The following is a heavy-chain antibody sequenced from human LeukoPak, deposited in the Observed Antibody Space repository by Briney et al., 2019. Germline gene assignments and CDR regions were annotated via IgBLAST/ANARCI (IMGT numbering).Heavy chain of an antibody. D-gene: IGHD3-16*01. J-gene: IGHJ4*02. Sequence: SETLSLTCAVYGGSFSGYYWSWIRQPPGKGLEWIGYIYYSGSTYYNPSLKSRVTISVDTSKNQFSLKLSSVTAADTAVYYCARDGGMRILDYWGQGTLVTVSS. CDR1: GGSFSGYY. V-gene: IGHV4-34*09. CDR2: IYYSGST. CDR3: ARDGGMRILDY.